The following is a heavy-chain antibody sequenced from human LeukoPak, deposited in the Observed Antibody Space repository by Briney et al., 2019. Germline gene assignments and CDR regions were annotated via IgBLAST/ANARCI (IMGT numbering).Heavy chain of an antibody. Sequence: GGSLRLSCAASGFAFNTYWMGWVRQAPGKGLEWVANIKQDGSEKYYVDSVTGRFTISRDNAKNSLYLQMNSLRAEDTAVYYCANAEVERMVRGVIDLRRFDYWGQGTLVTVSS. CDR2: IKQDGSEK. CDR1: GFAFNTYW. J-gene: IGHJ4*02. D-gene: IGHD3-10*01. CDR3: ANAEVERMVRGVIDLRRFDY. V-gene: IGHV3-7*01.